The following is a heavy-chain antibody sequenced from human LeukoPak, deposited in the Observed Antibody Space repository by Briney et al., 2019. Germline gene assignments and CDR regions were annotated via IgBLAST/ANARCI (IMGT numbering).Heavy chain of an antibody. J-gene: IGHJ4*02. Sequence: ASVKVSCKVSGYTLTELSMHWVRQAPGKGLEWMGGFDPEDGETIYAQKFQGRVTMTEDTSTDTAYMELSSLRFEDTAVYYCRIAAAGNIDYWGQGTLVTVSS. D-gene: IGHD6-13*01. CDR2: FDPEDGET. V-gene: IGHV1-24*01. CDR3: RIAAAGNIDY. CDR1: GYTLTELS.